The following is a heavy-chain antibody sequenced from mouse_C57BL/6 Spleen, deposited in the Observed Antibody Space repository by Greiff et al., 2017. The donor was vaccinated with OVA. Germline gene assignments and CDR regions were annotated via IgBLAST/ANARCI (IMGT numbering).Heavy chain of an antibody. CDR1: GYSITSGYY. CDR3: ARVGLDYAMDY. CDR2: ISYDGSN. J-gene: IGHJ4*01. V-gene: IGHV3-6*01. Sequence: EVKVEESGPGLVKPSQSLSLTCSVTGYSITSGYYWNWIRQFPGNKLEWMGYISYDGSNNYNPSLKNRISITRDTSKNQFFLKLNSVTTEDTATYYCARVGLDYAMDYWGQGTSVTVSS.